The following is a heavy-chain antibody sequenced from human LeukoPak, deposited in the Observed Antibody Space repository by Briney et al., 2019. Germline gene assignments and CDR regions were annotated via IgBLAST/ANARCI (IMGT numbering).Heavy chain of an antibody. CDR2: IIPIFGTA. CDR3: ARLVWGDSSGWYFDY. D-gene: IGHD3-22*01. CDR1: GYTFTSYA. V-gene: IGHV1-69*06. J-gene: IGHJ4*02. Sequence: SVKVSCKASGYTFTSYAMNWVRQAPGQGLEWMGGIIPIFGTANYAQKFQGRVTITADKSTSTAYMELSSLRSEDTAVYYCARLVWGDSSGWYFDYWGQGTLVTVSS.